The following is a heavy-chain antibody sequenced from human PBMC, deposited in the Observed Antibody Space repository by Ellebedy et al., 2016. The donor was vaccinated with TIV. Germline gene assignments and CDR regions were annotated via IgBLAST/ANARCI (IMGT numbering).Heavy chain of an antibody. D-gene: IGHD3-3*01. CDR1: GASISSYY. CDR3: AREGMPIFGVLLSPGSLDV. Sequence: MPSETLSLTCTVSGASISSYYWSWIRQPPGKGLEWIGYVYYSGNTKYNPSLKSRVTISVDTPKNQISLTLSSVTAADTAVYYCAREGMPIFGVLLSPGSLDVWGQGTTVTVSS. CDR2: VYYSGNT. V-gene: IGHV4-59*12. J-gene: IGHJ6*02.